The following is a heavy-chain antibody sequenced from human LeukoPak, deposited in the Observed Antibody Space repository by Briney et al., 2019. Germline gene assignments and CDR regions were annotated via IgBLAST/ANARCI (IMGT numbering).Heavy chain of an antibody. CDR2: INHSGST. Sequence: KSSETLSLTCAVYGGSFSGYYWSWIRQPPGKGLEWSGEINHSGSTNYNPSLKSRVNISVDTSKNQFSLKLSSVTAADTAVYYCARGGRNYYDFWSGYYYYGMDVWGQGTTVTVSS. D-gene: IGHD3-3*01. CDR1: GGSFSGYY. V-gene: IGHV4-34*01. J-gene: IGHJ6*02. CDR3: ARGGRNYYDFWSGYYYYGMDV.